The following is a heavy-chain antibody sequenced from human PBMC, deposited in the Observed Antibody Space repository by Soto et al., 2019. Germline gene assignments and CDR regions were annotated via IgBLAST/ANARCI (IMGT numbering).Heavy chain of an antibody. CDR2: IIPIFGTA. Sequence: SVKVSCKASGGTFSSYAISWVRQAPGQGLEWMGGIIPIFGTANYAQKFQGRVTITADESTSTAYMELSSLRSEDTAVYHCARVRASDTAMVNFDYWGQGTLVTVSS. V-gene: IGHV1-69*13. CDR1: GGTFSSYA. CDR3: ARVRASDTAMVNFDY. D-gene: IGHD5-18*01. J-gene: IGHJ4*02.